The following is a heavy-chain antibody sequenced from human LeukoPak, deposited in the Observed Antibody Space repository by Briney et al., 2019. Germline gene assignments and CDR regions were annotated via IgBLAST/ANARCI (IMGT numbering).Heavy chain of an antibody. J-gene: IGHJ6*03. CDR2: ISAYSGNT. V-gene: IGHV1-18*01. Sequence: ASVKVSCKASGYTFASYGISWVRQAPGQGLEWMGWISAYSGNTSYAQKLQGRVTMTTDTSMSTAYMELRSLRSDDTAVYYCARAAGRYDFWSGSRGYYYYYMDVWGKGTTVTVSS. CDR1: GYTFASYG. CDR3: ARAAGRYDFWSGSRGYYYYYMDV. D-gene: IGHD3-3*01.